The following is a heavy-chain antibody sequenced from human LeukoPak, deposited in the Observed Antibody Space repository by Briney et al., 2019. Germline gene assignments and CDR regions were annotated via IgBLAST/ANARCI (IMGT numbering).Heavy chain of an antibody. CDR3: VKGRSGTLYYFDY. CDR1: GSPVSSNY. Sequence: LGGPRRPPCAALGSPVSSNYMGGARQAPGKGLGGVSAISGSGGSTYYADSVKGRFTISRDNSKNTLYLQMNSLRAEDTAVYYCVKGRSGTLYYFDYWGQGTLVTVSS. J-gene: IGHJ4*02. D-gene: IGHD3-10*01. CDR2: ISGSGGST. V-gene: IGHV3-23*01.